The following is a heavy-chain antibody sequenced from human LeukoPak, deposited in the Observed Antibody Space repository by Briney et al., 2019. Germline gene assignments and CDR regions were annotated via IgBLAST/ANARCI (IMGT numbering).Heavy chain of an antibody. CDR1: GFTFSSYW. Sequence: PGGSLRLSCAASGFTFSSYWMHWARQAPGKGLVWVSRINSDGSSTSYADSVKGRFTISRDNAKNTLYLQMNSLRAENTAVYYCARGSGWFYFDYWGQGTLVTVSS. J-gene: IGHJ4*02. V-gene: IGHV3-74*01. CDR2: INSDGSST. CDR3: ARGSGWFYFDY. D-gene: IGHD6-19*01.